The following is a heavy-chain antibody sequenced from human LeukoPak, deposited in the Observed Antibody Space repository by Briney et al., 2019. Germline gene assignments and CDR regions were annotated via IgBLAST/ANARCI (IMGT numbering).Heavy chain of an antibody. CDR3: GKTDIYFNPIDY. V-gene: IGHV4-4*02. CDR2: IHRAGRT. CDR1: GVSISSSEW. Sequence: SETLSLTCAVSGVSISSSEWWIGVRQPPGQGLEWIGEIHRAGRTRYNPPLKSRVTISMDYSKNQFSLKLTSVTAADTAIYYCGKTDIYFNPIDYWGPGSLVTVSS. J-gene: IGHJ4*02. D-gene: IGHD3-9*01.